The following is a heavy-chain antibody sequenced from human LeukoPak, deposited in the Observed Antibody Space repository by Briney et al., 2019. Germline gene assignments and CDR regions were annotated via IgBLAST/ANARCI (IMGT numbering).Heavy chain of an antibody. V-gene: IGHV5-51*01. CDR3: ATAVAGRWGAVDY. J-gene: IGHJ4*02. CDR1: GYSFTSYW. D-gene: IGHD6-19*01. Sequence: GASLKISCKGSGYSFTSYWIGWVRQLPGKGLEWMGIIYPGDSDTRYSPSFQGQVTISADKSISTAYLQWSSLKASDTAMYYCATAVAGRWGAVDYWGQGTLVTVSS. CDR2: IYPGDSDT.